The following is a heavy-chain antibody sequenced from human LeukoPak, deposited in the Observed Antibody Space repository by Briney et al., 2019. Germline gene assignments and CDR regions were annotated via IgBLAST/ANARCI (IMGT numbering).Heavy chain of an antibody. D-gene: IGHD3-3*01. CDR3: QRITIFGVVIDFDY. V-gene: IGHV1-18*01. J-gene: IGHJ4*02. CDR2: ISVNNDNT. Sequence: ASVKVSCTASGYAFGFYGISWVRQAPGQGLEWMGWISVNNDNTHYAQKFQGRVTMTTDTSTRTAYIEVRGLRSEDTRRYDSQRITIFGVVIDFDYWGQGTLVTVSS. CDR1: GYAFGFYG.